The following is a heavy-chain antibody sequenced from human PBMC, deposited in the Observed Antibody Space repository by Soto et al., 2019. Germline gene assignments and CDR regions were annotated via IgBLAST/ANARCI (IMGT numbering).Heavy chain of an antibody. CDR3: AGGAVAGTSPAY. CDR1: SGSITSSNW. V-gene: IGHV4-4*02. J-gene: IGHJ4*02. Sequence: QVQLQESGPGLVKPSGTLSLTCAVSSGSITSSNWWSWIHQPPGKGLEWIGEIYHSGSTNYNPSLKSRVTISVDKSKNVFSLKLSSVTAADTAMYYCAGGAVAGTSPAYWGQGTLVTVSS. CDR2: IYHSGST. D-gene: IGHD6-19*01.